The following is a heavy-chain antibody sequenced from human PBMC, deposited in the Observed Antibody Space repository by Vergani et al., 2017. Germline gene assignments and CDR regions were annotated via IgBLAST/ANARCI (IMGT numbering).Heavy chain of an antibody. Sequence: EVQLLEFGGGLLQPGGSLRLTCAASEFTFSNYAMNWVRQAPGKGLEWDSGISGSGVSAYYTNSVKGRFAISRENSKNMLFLQMNNLRTEDTAIYYCAKQYFVSGNYLFDYWGQGTLVTVSS. CDR3: AKQYFVSGNYLFDY. CDR1: EFTFSNYA. CDR2: ISGSGVSA. V-gene: IGHV3-23*01. J-gene: IGHJ4*02. D-gene: IGHD3-10*01.